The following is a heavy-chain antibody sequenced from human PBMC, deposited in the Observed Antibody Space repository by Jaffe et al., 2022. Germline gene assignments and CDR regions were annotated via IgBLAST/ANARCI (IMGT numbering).Heavy chain of an antibody. CDR1: GYIFTRYY. J-gene: IGHJ4*02. V-gene: IGHV1-46*01. CDR3: ARIDYTSGSYTD. Sequence: QVQLVQSGAEVKKPGASVKVSCKASGYIFTRYYIHWVRQAPGQGLEWMGIINPSGGSTTYAQKFQGRITVTRDTFTSTVYMELSSLRFEDTAVYYCARIDYTSGSYTDWGQGTLVTVSS. CDR2: INPSGGST. D-gene: IGHD3-10*01.